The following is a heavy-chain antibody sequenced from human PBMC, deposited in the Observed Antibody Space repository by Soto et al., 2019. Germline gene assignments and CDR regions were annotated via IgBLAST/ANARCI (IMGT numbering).Heavy chain of an antibody. CDR2: IYHSGST. CDR3: ARGRDYYDSSMRYYFDY. J-gene: IGHJ4*02. V-gene: IGHV4-4*02. D-gene: IGHD3-22*01. Sequence: SETLSLTCTVSGDSISSSNWWSWVRQPPGEGLEWIGEIYHSGSTNYNPSLKSRVTISVDKSKNQFSLKLSSVTAADTAVYYCARGRDYYDSSMRYYFDYWGQGTLVTVSS. CDR1: GDSISSSNW.